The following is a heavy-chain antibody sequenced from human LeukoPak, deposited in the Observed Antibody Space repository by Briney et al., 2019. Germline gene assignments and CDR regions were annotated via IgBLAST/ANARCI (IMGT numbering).Heavy chain of an antibody. J-gene: IGHJ4*02. CDR2: IYYSGST. D-gene: IGHD3-3*01. CDR1: GGSISSYY. Sequence: PSETLSLTCTVSGGSISSYYWSWIRQPPGKGLEWIGYIYYSGSTNYNPSLKSRVTISVDRSKNQLSLKLTSVTAADTAVYYCARATIFGVVTDDYWGQGTLVTVSS. CDR3: ARATIFGVVTDDY. V-gene: IGHV4-59*12.